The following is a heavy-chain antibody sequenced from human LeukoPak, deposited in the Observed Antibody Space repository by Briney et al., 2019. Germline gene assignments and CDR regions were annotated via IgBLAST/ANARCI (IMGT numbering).Heavy chain of an antibody. Sequence: ASVKVSCKVSGYTLTELSMHWVRPAPGKGLEWMGGTDPEDGERTYAQRFQGRVTMTEDTSTDTAYMELSSLRSEDTAVYYCATIREQWLGNFEYWGQGTLVTVSS. V-gene: IGHV1-24*01. D-gene: IGHD6-19*01. CDR2: TDPEDGER. CDR1: GYTLTELS. CDR3: ATIREQWLGNFEY. J-gene: IGHJ4*02.